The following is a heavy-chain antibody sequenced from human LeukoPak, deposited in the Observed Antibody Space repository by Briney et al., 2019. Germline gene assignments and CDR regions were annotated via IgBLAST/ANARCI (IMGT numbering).Heavy chain of an antibody. J-gene: IGHJ4*02. V-gene: IGHV4-39*07. CDR2: ISYSGTT. CDR1: DGSISSTSYY. D-gene: IGHD3-3*01. Sequence: SETLSLTCTVSDGSISSTSYYWGWIRQPPGKGLEWIGSISYSGTTYYNPSLKSRVTISVDTSKNQFSLKLNSVTAADTAVYYCARDPDFWSGYYNFDYWGQGTLVTVSS. CDR3: ARDPDFWSGYYNFDY.